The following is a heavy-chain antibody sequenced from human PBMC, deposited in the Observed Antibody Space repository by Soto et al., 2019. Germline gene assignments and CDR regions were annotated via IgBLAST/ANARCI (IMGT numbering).Heavy chain of an antibody. D-gene: IGHD4-17*01. Sequence: QVQLEESGGGVAQPGRSLTLSCKGSGYTFSSYAIQWVRQAPGKRLGWVAAISDDGTNKHTADSVNGRFTISRDNSRNTVYLQANSPRVEDTAVYYSVRRLTTTVTAMGYWGQGTPGTVSS. CDR3: VRRLTTTVTAMGY. CDR1: GYTFSSYA. V-gene: IGHV3-30-3*01. CDR2: ISDDGTNK. J-gene: IGHJ4*02.